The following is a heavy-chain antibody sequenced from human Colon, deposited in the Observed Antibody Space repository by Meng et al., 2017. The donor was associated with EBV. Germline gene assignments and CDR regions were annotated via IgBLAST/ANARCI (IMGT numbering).Heavy chain of an antibody. CDR3: ARNGDYNPGLY. D-gene: IGHD4-17*01. CDR1: GDSISNNW. CDR2: IYHSGTT. V-gene: IGHV4-4*02. Sequence: QEQLQESGPGLVKPSGTLSLTCAVSGDSISNNWWSWVRQPPGKGLEWIGEIYHSGTTNYNPSLRSRVTISVDKSKNQFSLQLTSVTAADTAVYYCARNGDYNPGLYWGQGTLVTVSS. J-gene: IGHJ4*02.